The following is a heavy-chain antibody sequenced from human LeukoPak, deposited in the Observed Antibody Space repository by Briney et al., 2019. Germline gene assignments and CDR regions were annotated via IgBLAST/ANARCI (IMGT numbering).Heavy chain of an antibody. D-gene: IGHD3-10*01. V-gene: IGHV3-33*01. CDR1: GFTFSSYG. Sequence: PGRSLRLSCAASGFTFSSYGMHWVRQAPGKGLEWVAVIWYDGSNKYYADSVKGRFTISRDNSKNTLYLQMSSLRAEDTAVYYCARDRGGVLRGVIITAYYFDYWGQGTLVTVSS. CDR3: ARDRGGVLRGVIITAYYFDY. CDR2: IWYDGSNK. J-gene: IGHJ4*02.